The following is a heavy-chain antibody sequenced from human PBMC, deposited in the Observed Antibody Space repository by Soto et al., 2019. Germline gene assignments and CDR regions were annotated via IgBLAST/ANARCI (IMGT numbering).Heavy chain of an antibody. V-gene: IGHV1-8*01. CDR3: ASGEEFWSGSDYYGMDV. D-gene: IGHD3-3*01. J-gene: IGHJ6*02. CDR1: GYTFTSYD. Sequence: ASVKVSCKASGYTFTSYDINWVRQATGQGLEWMGWMNPNSGNTGYAQKFQGRVTMTEDTSTDTAYMELSSLRSEDTAVYYCASGEEFWSGSDYYGMDVWGQRTTVTVSS. CDR2: MNPNSGNT.